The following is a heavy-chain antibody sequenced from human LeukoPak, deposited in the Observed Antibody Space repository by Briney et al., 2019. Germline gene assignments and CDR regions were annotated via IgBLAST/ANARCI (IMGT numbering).Heavy chain of an antibody. J-gene: IGHJ4*02. Sequence: GASVKVSCKASGYTFTNYAIQWVRQAPGQRLEWMGWINAANGNTRYSQEFQGRVTITRDTSASTAYMELSSLRSEGMAVYYCARGPYSGYGGYYFDYWGEGALVTVSS. V-gene: IGHV1-3*03. CDR3: ARGPYSGYGGYYFDY. CDR2: INAANGNT. D-gene: IGHD5-12*01. CDR1: GYTFTNYA.